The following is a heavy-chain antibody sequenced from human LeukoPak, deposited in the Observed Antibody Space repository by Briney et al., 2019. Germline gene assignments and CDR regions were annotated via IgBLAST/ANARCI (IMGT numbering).Heavy chain of an antibody. J-gene: IGHJ2*01. D-gene: IGHD6-13*01. V-gene: IGHV3-30*02. CDR3: AKDNYSSRGYWYFDL. Sequence: GGSLRLSCAASGFTFSSYGMHWVRQAPGKGLEWVAFIRYDGSNKLYADSMKGRFTISRDNSKNTLYLQMNSLRAEDTAAYFCAKDNYSSRGYWYFDLWGRGTLVTVSS. CDR2: IRYDGSNK. CDR1: GFTFSSYG.